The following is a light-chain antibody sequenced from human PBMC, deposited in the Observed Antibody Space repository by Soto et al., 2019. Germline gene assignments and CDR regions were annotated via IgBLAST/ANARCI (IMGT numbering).Light chain of an antibody. Sequence: EIVMTQSPATLSVSPGERATLSCRASQSVSSTLAWYQQKPGQAPRLLIYGASTRATGIPARFSGSGSGTEVTLTISSLQSEDFAVYYCQQYNNWPLLFGGGTKVEIK. V-gene: IGKV3-15*01. J-gene: IGKJ4*01. CDR2: GAS. CDR3: QQYNNWPLL. CDR1: QSVSST.